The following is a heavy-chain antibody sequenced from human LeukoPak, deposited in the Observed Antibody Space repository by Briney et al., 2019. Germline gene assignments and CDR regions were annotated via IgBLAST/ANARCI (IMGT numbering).Heavy chain of an antibody. CDR1: GDSVSSKSAA. V-gene: IGHV6-1*01. CDR3: ARGYYVWGSYRYTGSKYFDY. Sequence: SQTLSLTCAISGDSVSSKSAAWNWIRQSPSRGLEWLGRTYYRSKWSSGYAESVKSRLTVSPDTSKNQFSLKLSSVTAADTAVYYCARGYYVWGSYRYTGSKYFDYWGQGTLVTVSS. D-gene: IGHD3-16*02. J-gene: IGHJ4*02. CDR2: TYYRSKWSS.